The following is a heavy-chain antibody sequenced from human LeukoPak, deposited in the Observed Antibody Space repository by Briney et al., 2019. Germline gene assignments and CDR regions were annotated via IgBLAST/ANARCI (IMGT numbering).Heavy chain of an antibody. CDR3: ARSGSSWYSGWFDP. J-gene: IGHJ5*02. CDR1: GFTFSTYA. CDR2: ISYDGSKK. V-gene: IGHV3-30*04. Sequence: GGSLRLSCAASGFTFSTYAMHWVRQAPGKGLEWVAVISYDGSKKYYSDSVKGRFTVSRDNSKNTLFLQMNSLRAEDTAVYSCARSGSSWYSGWFDPWGQGTLVTVSS. D-gene: IGHD6-13*01.